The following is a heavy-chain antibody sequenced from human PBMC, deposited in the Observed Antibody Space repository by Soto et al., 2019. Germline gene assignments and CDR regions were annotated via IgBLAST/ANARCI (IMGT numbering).Heavy chain of an antibody. CDR3: FDP. CDR1: GFTLSTYE. CDR2: ISRTGSPT. Sequence: PGGSLRLSCAASGFTLSTYEMMWVRQAPGKGLEWVSYISRTGSPTFYADSVRGRFTISRDNAKNSLYLQMSSLRAEDTAVYYWFDPWGQGTLVTVSS. V-gene: IGHV3-48*03. J-gene: IGHJ5*02.